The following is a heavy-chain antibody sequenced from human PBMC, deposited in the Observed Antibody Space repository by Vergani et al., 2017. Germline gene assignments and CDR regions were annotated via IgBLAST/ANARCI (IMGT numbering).Heavy chain of an antibody. V-gene: IGHV4-34*01. CDR1: GGSFTSYH. CDR2: IDHTGRL. Sequence: QVQLQQWGGGLLKPSETLSLTCVVNGGSFTSYHWTWIRQSPGEGLEWVGDIDHTGRLDYNPSLKSRLTMSVDKSRNPFSLTLNSVTATDTAIYFCARVNTETNGHLYYYYYMDVWGQGTAVTVS. D-gene: IGHD4-11*01. CDR3: ARVNTETNGHLYYYYYMDV. J-gene: IGHJ6*03.